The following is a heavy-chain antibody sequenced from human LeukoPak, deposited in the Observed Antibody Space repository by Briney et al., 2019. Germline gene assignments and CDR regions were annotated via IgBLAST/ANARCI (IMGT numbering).Heavy chain of an antibody. D-gene: IGHD4-17*01. Sequence: PSETLSLTCTVSGGSISSYYWGWIRQPPGKGLEWIGYTYYSGSTKYNPSLKSRVTISVDTSYNQFTLKLPSATAADTAVYYCAKSGTYGDYGGYWFDPWGQGTLVTVSS. V-gene: IGHV4-59*08. CDR1: GGSISSYY. CDR2: TYYSGST. CDR3: AKSGTYGDYGGYWFDP. J-gene: IGHJ5*02.